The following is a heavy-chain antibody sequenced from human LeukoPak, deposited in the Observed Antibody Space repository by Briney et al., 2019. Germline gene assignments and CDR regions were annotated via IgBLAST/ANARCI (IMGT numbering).Heavy chain of an antibody. V-gene: IGHV3-23*01. CDR2: ISGSGGST. D-gene: IGHD3-22*01. CDR1: GFTFSSYA. Sequence: GGSLRLSCAASGFTFSSYAMSWVRQAPGKGLEWVSAISGSGGSTYYADSVKGRFTTSRDDSKNTLYLQMNSLRAEDTAVYYCANRAYDSSGYYFDYWGQGTLVTVSS. J-gene: IGHJ4*02. CDR3: ANRAYDSSGYYFDY.